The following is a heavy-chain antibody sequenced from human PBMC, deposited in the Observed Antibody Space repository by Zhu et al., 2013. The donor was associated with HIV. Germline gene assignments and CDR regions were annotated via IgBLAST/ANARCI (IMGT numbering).Heavy chain of an antibody. V-gene: IGHV1-69*01. CDR3: ASNEGYCSGGSCYSRLFW. D-gene: IGHD2-15*01. J-gene: IGHJ4*02. CDR1: GGTFSSYA. CDR2: IIPIFGTA. Sequence: QVQLVQSGAEVKKPGSSVKVSCKASGGTFSSYAISWVRQAPGQGLEWMGGIIPIFGTANYAQKFQGRVTITADESTSTAYMELSSLRSEDTAVYYCASNEGYCSGGSCYSRLFWWGQGTLVTVSS.